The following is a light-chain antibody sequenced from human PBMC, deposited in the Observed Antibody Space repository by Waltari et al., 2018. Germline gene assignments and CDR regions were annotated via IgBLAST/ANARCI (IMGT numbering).Light chain of an antibody. Sequence: QSALPPPASVSGPPGQSITISCTGTSSDVGGSNHASCYQQHPGQAPKLMIYDVSNPDSGVANRFSGSKSGNTASLTISGLQSEDEADYYCSSYISSSTLELFGGGTSLTVL. V-gene: IGLV2-14*03. CDR1: SSDVGGSNH. CDR3: SSYISSSTLEL. CDR2: DVS. J-gene: IGLJ2*01.